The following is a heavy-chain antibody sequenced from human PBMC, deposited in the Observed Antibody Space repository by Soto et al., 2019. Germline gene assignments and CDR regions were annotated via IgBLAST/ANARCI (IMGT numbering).Heavy chain of an antibody. V-gene: IGHV1-2*02. Sequence: GASVKVSCKASGYTFTGHYIQWVRQAPGQGPEWMGEIGPASGDTRYAQKFQGRVTMTRDTSITTVYMELNNLSPDDTAVYYCGRGRSGQLVVFYWGQGTTVTVYS. J-gene: IGHJ4*02. D-gene: IGHD3-10*01. CDR2: IGPASGDT. CDR3: GRGRSGQLVVFY. CDR1: GYTFTGHY.